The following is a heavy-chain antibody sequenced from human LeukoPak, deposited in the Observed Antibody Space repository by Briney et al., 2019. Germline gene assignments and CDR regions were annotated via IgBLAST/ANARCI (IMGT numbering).Heavy chain of an antibody. D-gene: IGHD4-11*01. J-gene: IGHJ4*02. Sequence: GGSLRLSCAASGFTFSSYSMNWVRQAPGKWLEWVSYISSSISNIYYADSVKGRFTISRDNAKNSLYLQMNRLRAEDTAVYYCASQATVTSIFDYWGQGTLVTVSS. CDR2: ISSSISNI. CDR1: GFTFSSYS. V-gene: IGHV3-48*01. CDR3: ASQATVTSIFDY.